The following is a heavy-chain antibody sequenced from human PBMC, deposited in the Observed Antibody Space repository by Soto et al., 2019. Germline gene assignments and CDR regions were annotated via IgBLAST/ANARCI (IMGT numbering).Heavy chain of an antibody. V-gene: IGHV3-48*02. J-gene: IGHJ4*02. CDR1: GFTFSRYS. D-gene: IGHD5-12*01. Sequence: EVQLVESGGGLVQPGGSLRVSCAASGFTFSRYSMNWVRQAPGKGLEWLSYIDTSSGTKYYADSVKGRFIISRDNAKNSLFLQMNSRRDEDTAVYYCARGGVTTIFGDSWGQGTLVTVSS. CDR2: IDTSSGTK. CDR3: ARGGVTTIFGDS.